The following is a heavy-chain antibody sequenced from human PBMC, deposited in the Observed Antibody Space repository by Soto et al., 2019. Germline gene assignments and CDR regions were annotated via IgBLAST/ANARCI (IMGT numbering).Heavy chain of an antibody. D-gene: IGHD2-21*02. V-gene: IGHV4-59*01. CDR3: ARSHIVVVTAKSYGMDV. CDR2: MYYSGST. CDR1: GGSISSYY. Sequence: PSETLSLTCTVSGGSISSYYWSWIRQPPGKGLEWIGYMYYSGSTNYNPSPKSRVTMSVGTSKNQFSLKLSSVTAADTAVYYCARSHIVVVTAKSYGMDVWGQGTTVTVSS. J-gene: IGHJ6*02.